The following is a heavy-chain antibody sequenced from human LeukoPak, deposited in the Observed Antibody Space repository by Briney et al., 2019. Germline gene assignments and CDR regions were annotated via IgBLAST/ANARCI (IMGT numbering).Heavy chain of an antibody. CDR1: GFTVSSNY. CDR3: ARDLNRLRRGFDP. Sequence: GGSLRLSCAASGFTVSSNYMSWVRQAPGKGLEWVSVIYSGGSTYYADSVKGRFTISRDNPKNTLHLQMNSLRAEDTAVYYCARDLNRLRRGFDPWGQGTLVTVSS. CDR2: IYSGGST. D-gene: IGHD4-17*01. J-gene: IGHJ5*02. V-gene: IGHV3-53*01.